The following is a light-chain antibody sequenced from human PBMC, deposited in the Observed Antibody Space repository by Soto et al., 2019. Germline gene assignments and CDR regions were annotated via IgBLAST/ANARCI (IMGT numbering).Light chain of an antibody. J-gene: IGLJ2*01. CDR3: NSYTTSSAVV. CDR1: RDDIGAYDY. V-gene: IGLV2-14*01. Sequence: QSVLTQPASVSGSPGQSITISCAGTRDDIGAYDYVSWYQQHPGNAPKLLVYEVTNRPSGVSDRFSGSKSGNTASLTISGLQAEDEADYYCNSYTTSSAVVFGGGTKVTVL. CDR2: EVT.